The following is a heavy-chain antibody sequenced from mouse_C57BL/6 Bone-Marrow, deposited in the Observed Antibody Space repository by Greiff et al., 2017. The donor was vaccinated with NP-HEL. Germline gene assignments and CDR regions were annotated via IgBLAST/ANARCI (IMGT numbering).Heavy chain of an antibody. CDR2: SRNIANDYTT. Sequence: EVNVVESGGGLVQSGRSLRLSCATSGFTFSAFYMEWVRQAPGKGLEWIAASRNIANDYTTEYSASVKGRFIVSRDTSQSILYLQMKELRAEDTDIYYSARDALDWYFDVRGTGTTVTVSS. V-gene: IGHV7-1*01. CDR1: GFTFSAFY. CDR3: ARDALDWYFDV. J-gene: IGHJ1*03.